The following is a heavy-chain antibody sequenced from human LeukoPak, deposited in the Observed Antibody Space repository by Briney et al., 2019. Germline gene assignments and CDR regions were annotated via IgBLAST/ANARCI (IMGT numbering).Heavy chain of an antibody. Sequence: GGSLRLSCVASGFTFSSYEMNWVRQAPGKGLEWISYISTTGDRVQYADSVKGRFTISRDNAKNSLYLQMNSLRAEDTAVYYCARDARGIQYYFDYWGQGTLVTVSS. CDR2: ISTTGDRV. J-gene: IGHJ4*02. CDR1: GFTFSSYE. CDR3: ARDARGIQYYFDY. D-gene: IGHD5-18*01. V-gene: IGHV3-48*03.